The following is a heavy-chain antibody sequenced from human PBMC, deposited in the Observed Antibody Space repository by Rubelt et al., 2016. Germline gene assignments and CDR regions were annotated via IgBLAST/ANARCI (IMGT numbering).Heavy chain of an antibody. Sequence: QVQLQESGPGLVKPSGTLSLTCTVSGGSISSSSYYWGWIRQPPGKGLEWIGSIYYSGSTYYNTSLKSRGTISVDTSKNQLARKLRSVTAADTAVYYCARDPSRGVMDSWGQGALVTVSS. J-gene: IGHJ4*02. D-gene: IGHD3-16*01. V-gene: IGHV4-39*02. CDR3: ARDPSRGVMDS. CDR1: GGSISSSSYY. CDR2: IYYSGST.